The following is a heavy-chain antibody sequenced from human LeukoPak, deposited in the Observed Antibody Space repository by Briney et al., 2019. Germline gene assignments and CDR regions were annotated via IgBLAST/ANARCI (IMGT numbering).Heavy chain of an antibody. CDR3: ATCRYDYVWGSYRHDLDY. CDR2: ISGSGGST. J-gene: IGHJ4*02. CDR1: GFTVSSKY. Sequence: PGGSLRLSCVASGFTVSSKYMSWVRQAPGKGLEWVSAISGSGGSTYYADSVKGRFTISRDNSKNTLYLQMNSLRAEDTAVYYCATCRYDYVWGSYRHDLDYWGQGTLVTVSS. V-gene: IGHV3-23*01. D-gene: IGHD3-16*02.